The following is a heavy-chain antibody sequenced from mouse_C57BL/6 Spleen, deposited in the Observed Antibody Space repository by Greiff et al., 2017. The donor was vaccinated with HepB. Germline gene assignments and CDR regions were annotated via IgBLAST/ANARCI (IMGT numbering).Heavy chain of an antibody. J-gene: IGHJ2*01. CDR1: GYTFTRYW. D-gene: IGHD1-1*01. Sequence: QVQLQQPGAELVKPGASVKLSCQASGYTFTRYWMHWVKPRPGQGLAWIGLIHPNSGSTNYNEKFKSKSTLTVDKSSSTAYMQLSSRTSEDSAVYYCARWAKVVGCDYWGKGSTLTVSS. V-gene: IGHV1-64*01. CDR3: ARWAKVVGCDY. CDR2: IHPNSGST.